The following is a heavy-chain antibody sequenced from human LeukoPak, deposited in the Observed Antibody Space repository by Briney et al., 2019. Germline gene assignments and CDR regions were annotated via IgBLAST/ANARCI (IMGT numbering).Heavy chain of an antibody. D-gene: IGHD5-12*01. CDR1: GGSFSSSRYY. CDR3: ACFVDMVATPSHAESGTAVAEQKWFDP. J-gene: IGHJ5*02. V-gene: IGHV4-39*01. CDR2: IYYSGST. Sequence: SETLSLTCTVSGGSFSSSRYYWGWLRQPPGKGLEWFGSIYYSGSTYYNPSLESRVTISVDSSKNQFSLKLSSVTAADTAVYYCACFVDMVATPSHAESGTAVAEQKWFDPWGQGTLVTVSS.